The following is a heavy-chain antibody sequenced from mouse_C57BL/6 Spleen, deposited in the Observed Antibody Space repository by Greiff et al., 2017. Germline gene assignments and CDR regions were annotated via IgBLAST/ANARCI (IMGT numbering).Heavy chain of an antibody. D-gene: IGHD1-1*01. Sequence: QVQLQQSGPELVKPGASVKISCKASGYAFSSSWMNWVQQRPGQGLEWIGRIYPGAGDTNYNGQFKGKATLTADKSSSPAYMQLSSRTSADSAVYFCARSRMYYYGSSYAMDYWGQGTSVTVSS. V-gene: IGHV1-82*01. J-gene: IGHJ4*01. CDR2: IYPGAGDT. CDR3: ARSRMYYYGSSYAMDY. CDR1: GYAFSSSW.